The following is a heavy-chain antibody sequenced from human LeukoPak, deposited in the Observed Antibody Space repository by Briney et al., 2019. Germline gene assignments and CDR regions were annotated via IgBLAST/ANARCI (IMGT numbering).Heavy chain of an antibody. J-gene: IGHJ5*02. V-gene: IGHV4-34*01. D-gene: IGHD2-8*01. CDR1: GGSFSGYY. Sequence: SETLSLTCAVYGGSFSGYYWSWIRQPPGKGLEWIGEINHSGGTNYNPSLKSRVTISVDTSKDQFSLKLSSVTAADTAVYYCARGRIVLMVYPRNWFDPWGQGTLVTVSS. CDR3: ARGRIVLMVYPRNWFDP. CDR2: INHSGGT.